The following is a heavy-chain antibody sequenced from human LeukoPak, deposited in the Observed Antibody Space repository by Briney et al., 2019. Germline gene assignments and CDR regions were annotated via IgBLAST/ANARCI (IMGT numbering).Heavy chain of an antibody. J-gene: IGHJ6*03. CDR1: GFTFSSFC. CDR2: ISGSGGST. V-gene: IGHV3-23*01. CDR3: AKCILTGYYKGYMDV. D-gene: IGHD3-9*01. Sequence: GGSLRLSCAVSGFTFSSFCMSWVRQAPGKGLDWVSAISGSGGSTYHADSVKGRFTISRDNSKSTLYLQMNSLRAEDTAVYYCAKCILTGYYKGYMDVWGKGTTVTISS.